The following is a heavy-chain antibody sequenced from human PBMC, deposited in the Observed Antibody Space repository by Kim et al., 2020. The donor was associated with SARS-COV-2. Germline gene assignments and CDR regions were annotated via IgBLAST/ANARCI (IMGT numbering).Heavy chain of an antibody. D-gene: IGHD3-10*01. CDR1: GFTFSSYE. CDR3: ARSSLWLQSTKYALDV. V-gene: IGHV3-48*03. J-gene: IGHJ6*02. Sequence: GGSLRLSCTASGFTFSSYEINWVRQAPGKGLEWLSYISGSGSTIYYADSVKGRFTISRDNADNSVHLQMNNLGGEDTAVYYCARSSLWLQSTKYALDVWGQGTTVTVSS. CDR2: ISGSGSTI.